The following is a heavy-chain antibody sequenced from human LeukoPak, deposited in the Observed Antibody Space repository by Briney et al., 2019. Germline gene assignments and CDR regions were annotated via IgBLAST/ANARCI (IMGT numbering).Heavy chain of an antibody. CDR1: GYTFTNYG. D-gene: IGHD3-3*01. CDR3: ARTTHYDFWSGYYTGGFNNWFDP. V-gene: IGHV1-18*01. CDR2: ISAYNGNT. Sequence: ASVKVSCKASGYTFTNYGISWVRQAPGQGLEWMGWISAYNGNTNYAQKLQGRVTMTTDTSTSTAYMELRSLRSDDTAVYYCARTTHYDFWSGYYTGGFNNWFDPWGQGTLVTVSS. J-gene: IGHJ5*02.